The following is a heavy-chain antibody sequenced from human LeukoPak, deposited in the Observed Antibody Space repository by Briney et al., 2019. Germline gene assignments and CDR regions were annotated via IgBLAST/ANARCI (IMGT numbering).Heavy chain of an antibody. J-gene: IGHJ5*02. Sequence: GASVKVSCKVSGYTLTELSMHWVRQAPGKGLEWMGGFDPEDGETIYAQKFQGRVTMTEDTSTDTAYMELSSLRSEDTAVYYCAAGYCSGGSCYNWFDPWDQGTLVTVSS. V-gene: IGHV1-24*01. CDR2: FDPEDGET. CDR1: GYTLTELS. CDR3: AAGYCSGGSCYNWFDP. D-gene: IGHD2-15*01.